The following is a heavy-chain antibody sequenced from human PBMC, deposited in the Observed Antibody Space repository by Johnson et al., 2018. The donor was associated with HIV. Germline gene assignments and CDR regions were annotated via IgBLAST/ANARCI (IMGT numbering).Heavy chain of an antibody. CDR1: GFTVSSNY. D-gene: IGHD2-8*01. CDR2: TGSGART. CDR3: ARVMQADAVDI. V-gene: IGHV3-53*01. Sequence: VQLVESGGGLIQPGGSLRLSCAASGFTVSSNYMSWVRQAPGKGLEWVSSVTGSGARTYSHYADSVKGRFTISRDNAKNSLYLQMNSLRAEDTAVYYCARVMQADAVDIWGQGTMVTVSS. J-gene: IGHJ3*02.